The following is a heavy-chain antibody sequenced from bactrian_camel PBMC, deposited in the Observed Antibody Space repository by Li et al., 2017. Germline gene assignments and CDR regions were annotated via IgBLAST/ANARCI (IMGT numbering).Heavy chain of an antibody. D-gene: IGHD2*01. Sequence: HVQLVESGGGSVQAGGSLRLSCAASGYDASRNCLAWFRQAPGKERELVVSIYAGNQGTVYVDSVKGRFLITRDNAKTTVYLQMNSLKSEDTALYYCAPTPEPGWNGLYRTRSQGTQVTVS. CDR2: IYAGNQGT. J-gene: IGHJ4*01. CDR1: GYDASRNC. V-gene: IGHV3S54*01.